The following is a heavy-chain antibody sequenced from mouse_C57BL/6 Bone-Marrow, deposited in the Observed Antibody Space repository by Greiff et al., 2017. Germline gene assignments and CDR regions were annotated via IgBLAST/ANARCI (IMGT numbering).Heavy chain of an antibody. V-gene: IGHV1-72*01. CDR1: GYTFTRYW. D-gene: IGHD3-2*02. CDR3: AREVSGYDFDY. CDR2: IDPNSGGT. Sequence: QVQLQQPGAELVQPGASVKLSCKASGYTFTRYWMHWVKQRPGRGLEWIGRIDPNSGGTKYNEKFKSKATLTVDKPSSTDYMQLSSLTSEDSAVSDCAREVSGYDFDYCGQGTTLTLSS. J-gene: IGHJ2*01.